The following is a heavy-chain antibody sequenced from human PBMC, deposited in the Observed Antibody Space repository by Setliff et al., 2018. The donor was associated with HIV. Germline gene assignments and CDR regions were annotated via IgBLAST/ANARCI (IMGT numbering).Heavy chain of an antibody. Sequence: SETLSLTCTISGGFLSNHSWNWIRQPPGKGLEWIGSTHYSGSSYYSPSLKSRVTISLDTSKNQFSLKLSSMTAADTAVYYCARDVGLCGVDCWPYFYFDLWGRGNLVTVSS. J-gene: IGHJ2*01. D-gene: IGHD2-21*02. V-gene: IGHV4-59*11. CDR2: THYSGSS. CDR1: GGFLSNHS. CDR3: ARDVGLCGVDCWPYFYFDL.